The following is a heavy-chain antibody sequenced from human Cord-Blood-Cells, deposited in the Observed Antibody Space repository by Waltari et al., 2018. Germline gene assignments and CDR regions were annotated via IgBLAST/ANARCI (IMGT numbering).Heavy chain of an antibody. CDR2: SNQSGST. CDR3: ARRGVVVTAIDDY. Sequence: QVQLQQWGAGLLKPSETLSLTCAVYGGSFSGYYWSWIRQPPGKGLEWMGESNQSGSTNYHRCLKSRVTISVDTSKNQFSLKLGAVTAADPAVYYCARRGVVVTAIDDYWGQGTLVTVSS. CDR1: GGSFSGYY. D-gene: IGHD2-21*02. V-gene: IGHV4-34*01. J-gene: IGHJ4*02.